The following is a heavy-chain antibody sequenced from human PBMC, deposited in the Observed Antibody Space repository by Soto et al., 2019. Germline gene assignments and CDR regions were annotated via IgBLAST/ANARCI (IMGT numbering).Heavy chain of an antibody. Sequence: GGSLRLSCAASGFTFSDYYMSWLRQAPGKGLEWISYISSSGSTIYYADSVKGRFTISRDNAKNSLYLQMNSLRAEDTAVYYCARSKCTNGVCYVVYWGRGTLVTVSS. CDR3: ARSKCTNGVCYVVY. V-gene: IGHV3-11*01. CDR2: ISSSGSTI. CDR1: GFTFSDYY. D-gene: IGHD2-8*01. J-gene: IGHJ4*02.